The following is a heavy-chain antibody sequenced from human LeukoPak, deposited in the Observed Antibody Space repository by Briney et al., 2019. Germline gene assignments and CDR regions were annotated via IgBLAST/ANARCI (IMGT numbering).Heavy chain of an antibody. CDR3: AKVRWYSGSYQGPFDY. D-gene: IGHD1-26*01. CDR2: ISGSGGST. Sequence: GGSLRLSCAASGFTFSSYGMSWVRQAPGKGLEWVSAISGSGGSTYYADSVKGRFTISRDNSKNTLYLQMNSLRAEDTAVYYCAKVRWYSGSYQGPFDYWGQGTLVTVSS. J-gene: IGHJ4*02. V-gene: IGHV3-23*01. CDR1: GFTFSSYG.